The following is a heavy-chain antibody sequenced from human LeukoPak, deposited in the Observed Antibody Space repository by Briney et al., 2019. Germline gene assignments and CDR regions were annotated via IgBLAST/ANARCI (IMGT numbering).Heavy chain of an antibody. D-gene: IGHD3-22*01. CDR1: GGTFISYA. Sequence: SVKVSCKASGGTFISYAISRVRQAPGQGLEWMGGIIPIFGTANYAQKFQGRVTITVDESTSTAYMELSSLRSEDTAVYYCARGGDSSGYYYRYYFDYWGQGTLVTVSS. CDR2: IIPIFGTA. V-gene: IGHV1-69*13. J-gene: IGHJ4*02. CDR3: ARGGDSSGYYYRYYFDY.